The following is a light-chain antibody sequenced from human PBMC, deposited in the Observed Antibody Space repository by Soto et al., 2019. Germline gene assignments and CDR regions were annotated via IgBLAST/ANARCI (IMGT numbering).Light chain of an antibody. J-gene: IGKJ4*01. CDR2: DAS. CDR1: QSVSKY. V-gene: IGKV3-11*01. CDR3: QQRSNWPQIT. Sequence: EIVLTQSPATLSLSPGERATRSCRASQSVSKYLAWYQQKPGQAPRLLIHDASNRATGIPARFSGSGSGTDFTLTIISLEPEDFGVYYCQQRSNWPQITFGGGTKVEIK.